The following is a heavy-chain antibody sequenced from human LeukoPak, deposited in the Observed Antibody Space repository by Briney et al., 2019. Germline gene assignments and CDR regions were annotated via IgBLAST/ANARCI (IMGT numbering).Heavy chain of an antibody. CDR2: ISWNSGSI. CDR1: GFTFDDYA. D-gene: IGHD6-13*01. CDR3: ATSSS. V-gene: IGHV3-9*01. J-gene: IGHJ4*02. Sequence: PGGSLRLSCAASGFTFDDYAMHWVRQAPGRVLEWVSGISWNSGSIGYADSVKGRFTISRDNAKNSLYLQMNSLRAEDTALYYCATSSSWGQGTLVTVSS.